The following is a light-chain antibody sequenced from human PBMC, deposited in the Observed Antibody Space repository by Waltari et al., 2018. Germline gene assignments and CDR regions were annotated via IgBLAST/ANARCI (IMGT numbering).Light chain of an antibody. CDR2: GAS. CDR1: QSVTTN. Sequence: EIVMTQSPATLSVSPGERAIISCRASQSVTTNLAWYQQKPGQPPRLLIYGASTGATDIPARFSGSGSGTEFTLTITSLQSEDFAVYYCHQYNDGPPFNFGQGTNLRSN. CDR3: HQYNDGPPFN. J-gene: IGKJ2*01. V-gene: IGKV3-15*01.